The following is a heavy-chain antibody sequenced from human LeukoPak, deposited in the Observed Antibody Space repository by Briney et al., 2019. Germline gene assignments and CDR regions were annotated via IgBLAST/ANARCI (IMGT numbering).Heavy chain of an antibody. CDR2: IYYSGST. D-gene: IGHD1-26*01. J-gene: IGHJ4*02. Sequence: PSETLSLTCTVSGVSISSYYWSWIRQPPGKGLEWIGYIYYSGSTNYNPSLKSRVTISVDTSKNQFSLKLSSVTAADTAVYYCAREEWELQSGGGFDYWGQGTLVTVSS. CDR1: GVSISSYY. CDR3: AREEWELQSGGGFDY. V-gene: IGHV4-59*01.